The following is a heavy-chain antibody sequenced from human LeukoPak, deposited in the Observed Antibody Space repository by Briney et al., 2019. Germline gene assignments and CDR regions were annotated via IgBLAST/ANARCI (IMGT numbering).Heavy chain of an antibody. J-gene: IGHJ6*02. V-gene: IGHV4-30-2*01. Sequence: SETLSLTCAVSGGSISSGGYSWSRIRQPPGKGLEWIGYIYHSGSTYYNPSLKSRVTISVDRSKNQFSLKLSSVTAADTAVYYCARDYYGSGSLDVWGQGTTVTVSS. CDR3: ARDYYGSGSLDV. CDR1: GGSISSGGYS. D-gene: IGHD3-10*01. CDR2: IYHSGST.